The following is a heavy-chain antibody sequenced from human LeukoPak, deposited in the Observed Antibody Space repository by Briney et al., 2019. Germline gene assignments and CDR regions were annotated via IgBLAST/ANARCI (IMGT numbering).Heavy chain of an antibody. Sequence: ASVKVSCKASGYTFTCYGISWVRQAPGQGLEWMGWISAYNGNTNYAQKLQGRVTMTTDTSTSTAYMELRSLRSDDTAVYYCARGVPISSAWYYFDSWGQGTLVTVSS. CDR2: ISAYNGNT. CDR3: ARGVPISSAWYYFDS. J-gene: IGHJ4*02. CDR1: GYTFTCYG. D-gene: IGHD6-19*01. V-gene: IGHV1-18*01.